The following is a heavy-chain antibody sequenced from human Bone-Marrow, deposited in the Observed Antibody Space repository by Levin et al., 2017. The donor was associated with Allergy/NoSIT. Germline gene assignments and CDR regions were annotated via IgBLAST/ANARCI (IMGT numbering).Heavy chain of an antibody. CDR2: IDTGGGT. V-gene: IGHV3-13*04. CDR1: GFTFSNYD. J-gene: IGHJ3*02. D-gene: IGHD2-21*02. CDR3: TKERVAAGGYFAFDI. Sequence: QPGGSLRLSCAASGFTFSNYDMHWVRQTTEKGLEWVSAIDTGGGTYYTGSVKGRFSISRDNVKNSFYLQMNSLGAGDTAVYYCTKERVAAGGYFAFDIWGQGTVVTVSS.